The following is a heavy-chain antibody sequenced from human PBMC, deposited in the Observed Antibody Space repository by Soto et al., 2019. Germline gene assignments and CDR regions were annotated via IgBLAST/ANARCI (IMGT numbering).Heavy chain of an antibody. CDR2: LTGSGGSI. J-gene: IGHJ4*02. D-gene: IGHD6-19*01. V-gene: IGHV3-23*01. CDR1: GFTFSRYA. Sequence: GALRLSCAASGFTFSRYAMTWVRQAPGKGLEWVSALTGSGGSIYYADSVKGRFTISRDNSKNTLYLQMNSLRAEDTAVYYCAKSYSSGWYTGYFDYWGQGTLVTVSS. CDR3: AKSYSSGWYTGYFDY.